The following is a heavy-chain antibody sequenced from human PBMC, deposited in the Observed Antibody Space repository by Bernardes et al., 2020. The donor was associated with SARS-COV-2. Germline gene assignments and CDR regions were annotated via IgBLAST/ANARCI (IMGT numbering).Heavy chain of an antibody. CDR3: TRVLEQQLVRDNWFDP. CDR1: GFTFGDYA. V-gene: IGHV3-49*03. Sequence: FCTSSGFTFGDYAMSWLRKGPGKGLEWGGFLRSKAYGGTTEYAASVKGRFTIPRDDSKSIAYLQMNSLKTEDTAVYYCTRVLEQQLVRDNWFDPWGQGTLVTVSS. J-gene: IGHJ5*02. D-gene: IGHD6-13*01. CDR2: LRSKAYGGTT.